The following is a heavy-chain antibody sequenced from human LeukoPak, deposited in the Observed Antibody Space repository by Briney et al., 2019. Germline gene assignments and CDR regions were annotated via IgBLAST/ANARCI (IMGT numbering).Heavy chain of an antibody. CDR2: ISAYNGNT. CDR3: ARDLGGYCSGGSCYLTFDY. D-gene: IGHD2-15*01. CDR1: GYTXTSYG. Sequence: GASVKVSCKASGYTXTSYGISWVRQAPGQGLDWMGWISAYNGNTNYAQELQGRVTMTTDTSTSTAYMELRSLRSDDTAVYYCARDLGGYCSGGSCYLTFDYWGQGTLVTVSS. J-gene: IGHJ4*02. V-gene: IGHV1-18*01.